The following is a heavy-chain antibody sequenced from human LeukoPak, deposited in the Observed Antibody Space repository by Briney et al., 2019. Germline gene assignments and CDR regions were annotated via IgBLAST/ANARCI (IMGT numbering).Heavy chain of an antibody. Sequence: GTSLRLSCAASGFSFSSYLMHWVRQAPGKGLEWVALIGFDVSRKYYGDSVKGRFTTSRDNSKNTLYLQMNSLSDEDTAVYFCARERLENCHDDSCPDAFDIWGQGTMVTVSS. D-gene: IGHD2-15*01. V-gene: IGHV3-33*01. J-gene: IGHJ3*02. CDR1: GFSFSSYL. CDR3: ARERLENCHDDSCPDAFDI. CDR2: IGFDVSRK.